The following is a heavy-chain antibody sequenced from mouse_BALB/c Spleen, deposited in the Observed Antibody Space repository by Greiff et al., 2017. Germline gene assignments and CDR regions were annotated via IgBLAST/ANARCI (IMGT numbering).Heavy chain of an antibody. CDR3: ARYYYGYYYAMDY. D-gene: IGHD1-1*01. CDR1: GYTFTSYW. V-gene: IGHV1-87*01. J-gene: IGHJ4*01. Sequence: QVQLQQSGAELARPGASVKLSCKASGYTFTSYWMQWVKPRPGQGLEWIGAIYPGDGDTRYTQKFKGKATLTADKSSSTAYMQLSSLASEDSAVYYCARYYYGYYYAMDYWGQGTSVTVSS. CDR2: IYPGDGDT.